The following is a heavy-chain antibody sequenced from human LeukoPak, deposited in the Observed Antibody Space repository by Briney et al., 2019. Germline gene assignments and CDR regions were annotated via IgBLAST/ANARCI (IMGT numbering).Heavy chain of an antibody. Sequence: PSGTLSLTCAVSGGSISSSNWWSWVRQPPGKGLEWIGEIYHSGSTNYNPSLKSRVTISVDKSKNQFSLKLSSVTAADTAVYYCARDGHDFWSGYSHPYYYYGMDVWGQGTTVTVSS. D-gene: IGHD3-3*01. CDR1: GGSISSSNW. J-gene: IGHJ6*02. V-gene: IGHV4-4*02. CDR3: ARDGHDFWSGYSHPYYYYGMDV. CDR2: IYHSGST.